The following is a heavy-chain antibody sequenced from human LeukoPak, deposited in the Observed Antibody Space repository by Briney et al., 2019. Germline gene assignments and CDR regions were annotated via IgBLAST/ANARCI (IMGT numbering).Heavy chain of an antibody. CDR2: IYHSGST. D-gene: IGHD3-22*01. CDR1: GGSISSGGYY. V-gene: IGHV4-30-2*01. Sequence: SQTLSLTCTVSGGSISSGGYYWSWIRQPPGKGLEWIGYIYHSGSTYYNPSLKSRVTISVDRSKNQFSLKLSSVTAADTAVYYCARPYYYDSSDYYWAFDYWGQGTLVTVSS. CDR3: ARPYYYDSSDYYWAFDY. J-gene: IGHJ4*02.